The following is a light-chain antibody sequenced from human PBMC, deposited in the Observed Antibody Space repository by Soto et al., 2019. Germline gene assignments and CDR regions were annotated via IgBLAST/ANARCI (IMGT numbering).Light chain of an antibody. CDR2: GAS. CDR1: QSVGSY. J-gene: IGKJ2*01. Sequence: DIVFTQSPATLSLSPGERATLSCRASQSVGSYLAWFQHKPGQAPRLLIYGASNRATDIPGRFSGRGSGTDFTPTISSLESGDSAVYYCQQRDKWPRTFGQGTKLEIK. CDR3: QQRDKWPRT. V-gene: IGKV3-11*01.